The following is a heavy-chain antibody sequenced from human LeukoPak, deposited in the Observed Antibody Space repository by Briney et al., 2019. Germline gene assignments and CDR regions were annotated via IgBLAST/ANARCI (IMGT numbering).Heavy chain of an antibody. V-gene: IGHV4-61*02. Sequence: XVSGGSISXXXXXWSWIRQPAXXGXEXIGRIYTSGSTNYNPSLKSRVTISVDTSKNQFSLKLSSVTAADTAVYYCAREGSSYYYYMDVWGKGTTVTVSS. D-gene: IGHD6-6*01. CDR1: GGSISXXXXX. CDR3: AREGSSYYYYMDV. CDR2: IYTSGST. J-gene: IGHJ6*03.